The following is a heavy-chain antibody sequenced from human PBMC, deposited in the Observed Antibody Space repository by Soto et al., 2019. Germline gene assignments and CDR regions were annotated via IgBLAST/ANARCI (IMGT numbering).Heavy chain of an antibody. CDR3: ARCLHCSNGGRFDP. Sequence: PSETLSLTCAVCGVSISSTNWWTWVRQAPGKGLEWIGEMWPSGGTTYNPSLQNRVTISVDNSKNHLSLTLTSVTAADTAIYYCARCLHCSNGGRFDPWGQGALVTVSS. D-gene: IGHD2-8*01. V-gene: IGHV4-4*02. CDR1: GVSISSTNW. CDR2: MWPSGGT. J-gene: IGHJ5*02.